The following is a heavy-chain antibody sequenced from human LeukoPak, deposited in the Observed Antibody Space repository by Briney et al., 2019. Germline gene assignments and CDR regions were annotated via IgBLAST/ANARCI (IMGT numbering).Heavy chain of an antibody. CDR1: GGSISSSNW. CDR3: ARAPPGYSSGWPYYFDY. Sequence: PSETLSLTCAVSGGSISSSNWWSWVRQPPGKGLEWIGEIYRSGSTNYNPSLKSRVTISVDKSKNQFSLKLSTVTAADTAVYYCARAPPGYSSGWPYYFDYWGQGTLVTVSS. V-gene: IGHV4-4*02. CDR2: IYRSGST. D-gene: IGHD6-19*01. J-gene: IGHJ4*02.